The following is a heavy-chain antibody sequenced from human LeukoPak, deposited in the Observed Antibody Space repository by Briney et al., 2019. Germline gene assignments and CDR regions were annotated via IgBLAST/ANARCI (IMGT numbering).Heavy chain of an antibody. J-gene: IGHJ5*02. CDR1: GGTFSSYA. V-gene: IGHV1-69*05. CDR3: ARDRRCGRGYSGYDLVWFDP. CDR2: IIPIFGTA. Sequence: ASVKVSCKASGGTFSSYAISWVRQAPGQGLEWMGGIIPIFGTANYAQKFQGRVTITTDESTSTAYMELSSLRSEDTAVYYCARDRRCGRGYSGYDLVWFDPWGQGTLVTVSS. D-gene: IGHD5-12*01.